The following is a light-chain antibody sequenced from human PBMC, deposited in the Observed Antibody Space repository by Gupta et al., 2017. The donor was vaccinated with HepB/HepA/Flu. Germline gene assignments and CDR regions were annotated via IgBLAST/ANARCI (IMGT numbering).Light chain of an antibody. V-gene: IGKV3-11*01. CDR3: QQRSNWPT. J-gene: IGKJ4*01. CDR2: DAT. CDR1: QSVSSY. Sequence: EIVSTQSPATLSLSPGEGATICCRASQSVSSYLACYQQKAGQAPRLLIYDATNKTTGIPARFSGSGWTADFTLTISRLQPEDFAVYCYQQRSNWPTFGGGTKVEI.